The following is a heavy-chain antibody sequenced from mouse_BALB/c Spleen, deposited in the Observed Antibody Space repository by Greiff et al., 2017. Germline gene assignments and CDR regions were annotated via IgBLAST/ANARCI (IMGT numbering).Heavy chain of an antibody. CDR1: GFTFSSYA. J-gene: IGHJ1*01. CDR3: ARATDYYCSSYWYFDV. V-gene: IGHV5-6-5*01. Sequence: EVKLMESGGGLVKPGGSLKLSCAASGFTFSSYAMSWVRQTPEKRLEWVASISSGGSTYYPDSVKGRFTISRDNARNILYLHMSSLRSEDTAMYYCARATDYYCSSYWYFDVWGAGTTVTVSS. CDR2: ISSGGST. D-gene: IGHD1-1*01.